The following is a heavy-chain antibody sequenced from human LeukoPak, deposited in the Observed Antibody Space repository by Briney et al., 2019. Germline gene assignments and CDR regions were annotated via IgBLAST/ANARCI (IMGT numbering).Heavy chain of an antibody. Sequence: TSETLSLTCTVSGGSISSGSYYWSWIRQPAGKGLEWIGRIYTSGSTNYNPSLKSRVTISVDTSKNQFSLKLSSVTAADTAVYYCARSPTQEVTTYYFDYWGQGTLVTVSS. CDR3: ARSPTQEVTTYYFDY. CDR1: GGSISSGSYY. J-gene: IGHJ4*02. V-gene: IGHV4-61*02. CDR2: IYTSGST. D-gene: IGHD4-11*01.